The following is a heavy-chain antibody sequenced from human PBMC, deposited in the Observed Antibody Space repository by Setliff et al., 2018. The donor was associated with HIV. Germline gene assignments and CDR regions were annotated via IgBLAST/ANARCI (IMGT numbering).Heavy chain of an antibody. V-gene: IGHV4-61*02. CDR3: ARMVVGDYNNYYYYYYMDV. CDR2: IYTSGST. J-gene: IGHJ6*03. Sequence: KASETLSLTCTVSGGSISSTTYSWGWIRQPAGKGLEWIGRIYTSGSTNYNPSLKSRVTMSVDTSKNHFPLKLKSVTAADTAVYYCARMVVGDYNNYYYYYYMDVWGIGTTVTVSS. D-gene: IGHD4-4*01. CDR1: GGSISSTTYS.